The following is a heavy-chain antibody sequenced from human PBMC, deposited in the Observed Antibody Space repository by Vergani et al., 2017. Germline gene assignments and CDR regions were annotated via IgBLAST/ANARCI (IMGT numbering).Heavy chain of an antibody. J-gene: IGHJ6*02. Sequence: QVQLVQSGAEVKKPGSSVKVSCKASGGTFSSYAISWVRQAPGQGLEWMGRIIPILGIANYAQKFQGRVTITADKSTSTAYMELSSLRSEDTAVYYCARDFFRYGSSLLDYYYGMDVWGQGTTVTVSS. V-gene: IGHV1-69*04. CDR1: GGTFSSYA. CDR2: IIPILGIA. D-gene: IGHD6-6*01. CDR3: ARDFFRYGSSLLDYYYGMDV.